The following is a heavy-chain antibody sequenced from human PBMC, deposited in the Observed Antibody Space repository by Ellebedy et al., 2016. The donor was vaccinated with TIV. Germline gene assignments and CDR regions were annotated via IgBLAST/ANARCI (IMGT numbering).Heavy chain of an antibody. D-gene: IGHD3-10*01. CDR1: GFTFSSYS. CDR2: ISSSSSTI. CDR3: ARECYYGSGSSRDYYYYGMDV. V-gene: IGHV3-48*04. Sequence: GESLKISXAASGFTFSSYSMNWVRQAPGKGLEWVSYISSSSSTIYYADSVKGRFTISRDNAKNSLYLQMNSLRAEDTAVYYCARECYYGSGSSRDYYYYGMDVWGQGTTVTVSS. J-gene: IGHJ6*02.